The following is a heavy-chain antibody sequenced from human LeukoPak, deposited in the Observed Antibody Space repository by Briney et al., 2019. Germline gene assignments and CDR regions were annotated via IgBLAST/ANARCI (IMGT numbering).Heavy chain of an antibody. Sequence: SETLSLTCTVSGGSISSFYWSWIRQPPGKGLEWIDYITYSGSTNYNPSLKGRVTMSVDTSKNQFSLRLSSVTAADTAVYYCARHGSSYSFDCWGQGILVTVSS. CDR1: GGSISSFY. V-gene: IGHV4-59*08. CDR3: ARHGSSYSFDC. D-gene: IGHD6-13*01. J-gene: IGHJ4*02. CDR2: ITYSGST.